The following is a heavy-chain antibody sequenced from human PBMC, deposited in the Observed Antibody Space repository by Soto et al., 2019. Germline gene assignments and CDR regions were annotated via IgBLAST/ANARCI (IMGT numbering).Heavy chain of an antibody. CDR2: IWYDGSNK. J-gene: IGHJ4*02. Sequence: GGSLRLSCAASGFTFSSSGMHWVRQAPGKGLEWVAVIWYDGSNKYYADSVKGRFTISRDSSKNMLYLQMNSLRAEDTAVYYCARDSGTYYFDYWGQGTLVTVSS. CDR3: ARDSGTYYFDY. CDR1: GFTFSSSG. D-gene: IGHD1-26*01. V-gene: IGHV3-33*01.